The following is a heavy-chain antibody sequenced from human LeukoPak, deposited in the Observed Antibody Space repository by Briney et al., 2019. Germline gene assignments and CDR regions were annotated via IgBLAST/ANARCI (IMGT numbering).Heavy chain of an antibody. V-gene: IGHV3-20*04. CDR1: GFTFDDYG. J-gene: IGHJ6*02. CDR3: ARVVVAATPVGMDV. Sequence: GGSLRLSCAASGFTFDDYGVSWVRQAPGKGLEWVSGINWNGGSTGYADSVKGRFTISRDNAKNSLYLQMNSLRAEDTALYYCARVVVAATPVGMDVWGQGTTVTVSS. D-gene: IGHD2-15*01. CDR2: INWNGGST.